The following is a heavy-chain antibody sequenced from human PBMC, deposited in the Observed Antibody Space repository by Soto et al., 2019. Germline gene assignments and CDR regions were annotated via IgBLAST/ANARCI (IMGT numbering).Heavy chain of an antibody. V-gene: IGHV4-59*01. CDR1: GGSISSYY. CDR2: IYDSGST. D-gene: IGHD1-7*01. Sequence: QVQLQESGPGLVKPSETLSLTCTVSGGSISSYYWSWIRQPPGKGLAWIGYIYDSGSTNYNPSLKSRLTISVDTSKHQLSLKLSFVTAADTAVYYCARASAYNWNYAGYFDYWGQGTLVTVSS. CDR3: ARASAYNWNYAGYFDY. J-gene: IGHJ4*02.